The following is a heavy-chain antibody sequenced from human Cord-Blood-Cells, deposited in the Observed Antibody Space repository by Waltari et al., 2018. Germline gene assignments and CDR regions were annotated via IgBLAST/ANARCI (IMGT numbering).Heavy chain of an antibody. Sequence: QVQLVQSGAEVKKPGSSVKASCKASGGTFSSYAISWVRQAPGQGLEWMGGIIPIFGTANYAQKFQGRVTITADESTSTAYMELSSLRSEDTAVYYCASHYDSSGYYYYYGMDGWGQGTTVTVSS. CDR2: IIPIFGTA. D-gene: IGHD3-22*01. V-gene: IGHV1-69*01. CDR1: GGTFSSYA. CDR3: ASHYDSSGYYYYYGMDG. J-gene: IGHJ6*02.